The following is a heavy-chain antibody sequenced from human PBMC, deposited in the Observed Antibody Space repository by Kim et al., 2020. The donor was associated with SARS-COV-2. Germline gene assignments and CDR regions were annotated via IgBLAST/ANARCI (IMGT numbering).Heavy chain of an antibody. CDR1: GEPFSDYP. CDR3: ATGRYYAALTGYSSVDY. V-gene: IGHV1-69*04. CDR2: ITPSGGVA. J-gene: IGHJ4*02. Sequence: SVKVSCRTSGEPFSDYPIHWLRQAPGQGLEWMGKITPSGGVAISARNFQGRVSITADTLTITAYLELRDLRSEDMAVYYCATGRYYAALTGYSSVDYWGQGTPATVAS. D-gene: IGHD3-9*01.